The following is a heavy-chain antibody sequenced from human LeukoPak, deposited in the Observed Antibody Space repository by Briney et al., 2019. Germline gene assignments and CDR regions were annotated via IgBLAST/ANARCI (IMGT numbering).Heavy chain of an antibody. J-gene: IGHJ4*02. CDR1: GGSFSGYF. D-gene: IGHD2-8*02. V-gene: IGHV4-34*01. CDR3: ARGPPVVYSPGSDYYYFDS. CDR2: IKHSGST. Sequence: SETLSLTCTVYGGSFSGYFWTWIRQPPGKGLEWIGEIKHSGSTNYSPSLKSRLTISVDTSKNQFSLRLSSVTAADTAVYFCARGPPVVYSPGSDYYYFDSWGQGNLVTVSS.